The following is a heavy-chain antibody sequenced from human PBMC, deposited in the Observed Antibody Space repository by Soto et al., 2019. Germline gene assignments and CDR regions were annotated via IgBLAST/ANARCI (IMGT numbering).Heavy chain of an antibody. D-gene: IGHD1-26*01. J-gene: IGHJ3*02. Sequence: SVKVSCKASGGTFSSYAISWVRQAPGQGLEWMGGIIPIFGTANYAQKFQGRVTITADESTSTAYMELSSLRSEDTAVYYCASPQRSGAFDIWGQGTMVIVSS. CDR2: IIPIFGTA. CDR3: ASPQRSGAFDI. V-gene: IGHV1-69*13. CDR1: GGTFSSYA.